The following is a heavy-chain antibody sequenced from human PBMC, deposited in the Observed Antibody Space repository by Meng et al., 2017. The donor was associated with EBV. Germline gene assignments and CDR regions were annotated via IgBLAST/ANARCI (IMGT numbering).Heavy chain of an antibody. V-gene: IGHV4-34*01. D-gene: IGHD5/OR15-5a*01. J-gene: IGHJ4*02. CDR3: ARVGYSVHDVSFEDL. CDR2: VSHSGRT. Sequence: QVLLRQWGAGLLNPSATRPLSCAVYGGSFTDYYWSWIRQAPGKSLEWIGEVSHSGRTRYNPSLKSRVSMSADVSKKQFSLKMKSVTAADTGVYFCARVGYSVHDVSFEDLWGQGTLGTVSS. CDR1: GGSFTDYY.